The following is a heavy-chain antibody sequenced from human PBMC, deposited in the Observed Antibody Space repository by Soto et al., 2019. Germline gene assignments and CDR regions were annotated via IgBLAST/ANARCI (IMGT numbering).Heavy chain of an antibody. V-gene: IGHV4-39*01. D-gene: IGHD6-13*01. Sequence: SETPSPTRTGSCGSLSSSNYYRGCVRQPPGKGLEWIGSIYYSGSTYYNPSLKSRVTISVDTSKNQFSLKLSSVTAADTAVYYCARYVSGIAAAWFDPWGQGTLVTVSS. CDR1: CGSLSSSNYY. CDR2: IYYSGST. J-gene: IGHJ5*02. CDR3: ARYVSGIAAAWFDP.